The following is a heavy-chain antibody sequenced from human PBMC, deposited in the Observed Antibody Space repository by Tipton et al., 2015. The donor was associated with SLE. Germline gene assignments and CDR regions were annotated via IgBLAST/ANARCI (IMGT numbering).Heavy chain of an antibody. V-gene: IGHV4-59*11. J-gene: IGHJ5*02. CDR1: GDSFTRHY. CDR3: ARVCRNCPFDP. Sequence: TLSLTCTVSGDSFTRHYWSWIRQPPGKGLEWIGCIYHRGNTAYNTPLKSRVTISVDTSKNQFSLNLTSVTAADTALYYCARVCRNCPFDPWGQGTLVTVAS. D-gene: IGHD1-1*01. CDR2: IYHRGNT.